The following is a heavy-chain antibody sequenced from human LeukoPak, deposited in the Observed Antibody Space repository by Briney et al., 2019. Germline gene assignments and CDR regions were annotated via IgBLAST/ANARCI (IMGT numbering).Heavy chain of an antibody. Sequence: SETLSLTCAVYGGSFSGYYESWIRQPPGKGLEWIGEINHSGSTNYNPSLKSRVTISVDTSKNQFSLKLSSVTAADTAVYYCARDGVLYCSGGSCYPHFDYRGRGTLVTVSS. CDR1: GGSFSGYY. CDR3: ARDGVLYCSGGSCYPHFDY. V-gene: IGHV4-34*01. D-gene: IGHD2-15*01. CDR2: INHSGST. J-gene: IGHJ4*02.